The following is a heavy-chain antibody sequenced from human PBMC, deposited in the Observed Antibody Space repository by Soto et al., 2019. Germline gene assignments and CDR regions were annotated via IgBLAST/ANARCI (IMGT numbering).Heavy chain of an antibody. D-gene: IGHD3-22*01. V-gene: IGHV4-39*01. CDR1: GGSISSSSYY. CDR2: IYYSGST. Sequence: QLQLQESGPGLVKPSETLSLTCTVSGGSISSSSYYWGWIRQPPGKGLEWIGSIYYSGSTYYNPSLKSRVTISVDTSKNQFSLKLSSVTAADTAVYYCARLLIITYYYDSSVIDYWGQGTLVTVSS. CDR3: ARLLIITYYYDSSVIDY. J-gene: IGHJ4*02.